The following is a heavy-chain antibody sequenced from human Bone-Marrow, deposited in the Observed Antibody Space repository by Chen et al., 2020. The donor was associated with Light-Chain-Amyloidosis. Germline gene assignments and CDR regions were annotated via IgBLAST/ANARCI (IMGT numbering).Heavy chain of an antibody. D-gene: IGHD2-2*02. Sequence: EVRLVESGGGLAKPGGSLRISWAPPGFPFTSYGMNWVRKAPGKGLAWVSFIGSSSSHIYYADSVKGRFTISRDNAKNSLDLQMNSLRAEDTAVYYCAREPYPVNLYGMDVWGQGTTVTVSS. J-gene: IGHJ6*02. CDR1: GFPFTSYG. V-gene: IGHV3-21*01. CDR3: AREPYPVNLYGMDV. CDR2: IGSSSSHI.